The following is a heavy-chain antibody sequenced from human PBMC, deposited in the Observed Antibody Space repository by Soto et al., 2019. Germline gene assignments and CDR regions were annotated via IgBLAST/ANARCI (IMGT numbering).Heavy chain of an antibody. D-gene: IGHD2-15*01. V-gene: IGHV4-39*01. CDR1: GGSISSSYY. J-gene: IGHJ4*02. CDR3: VRQRCGGTCPIDY. Sequence: SETLSLTCSVSGGSISSSYYWDFIRQPPGKGLEWIVSMYYSGSPIYNVSLKSRVTIFVDTSKNQFSLKLTSVTAADTAVYYCVRQRCGGTCPIDYWGLGTLVTVSS. CDR2: MYYSGSP.